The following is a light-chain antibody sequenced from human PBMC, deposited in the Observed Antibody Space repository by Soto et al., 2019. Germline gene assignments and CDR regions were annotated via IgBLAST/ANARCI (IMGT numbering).Light chain of an antibody. Sequence: EIVMTQSPATLSVSPGDRATLSCRAGQPLNNNVAWYQHKPGQAPRLLIYGASTRATGISARFSGSGSGTEFTLTISSLQSEDFAVYYCQQYEKWPPSITFGQGTRLELK. CDR3: QQYEKWPPSIT. V-gene: IGKV3-15*01. CDR1: QPLNNN. CDR2: GAS. J-gene: IGKJ5*01.